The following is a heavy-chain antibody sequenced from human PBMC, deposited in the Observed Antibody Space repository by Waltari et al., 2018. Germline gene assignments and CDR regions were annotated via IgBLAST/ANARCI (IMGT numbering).Heavy chain of an antibody. V-gene: IGHV1-8*03. CDR3: AREGYSSSWRARGNWFDP. Sequence: QVQLVQSGAEVKKPGASVKVSCKASGYTFTSYDINWVRQATGQGLEWMGWMNPNSGNTGYAQKFQGRVTITRNTSISTAYMELSSLRSEDTAVYYCAREGYSSSWRARGNWFDPCGQGTLVTVSS. CDR2: MNPNSGNT. CDR1: GYTFTSYD. J-gene: IGHJ5*02. D-gene: IGHD6-13*01.